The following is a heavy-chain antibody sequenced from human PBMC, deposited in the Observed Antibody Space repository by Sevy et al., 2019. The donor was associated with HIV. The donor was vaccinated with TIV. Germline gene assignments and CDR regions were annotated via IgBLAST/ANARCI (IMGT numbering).Heavy chain of an antibody. CDR3: ARDYSNHYYYGMDV. D-gene: IGHD4-4*01. CDR2: IYYSGGT. Sequence: SETLSLTCTVSGGSISSGDYYWSWIRQPPGKGLEWIGYIYYSGGTYYNSSLKSSVTISVDTSKNPFSLKLSSVTAADTAVYYGARDYSNHYYYGMDVWGQGTTVTVSS. V-gene: IGHV4-30-4*01. J-gene: IGHJ6*02. CDR1: GGSISSGDYY.